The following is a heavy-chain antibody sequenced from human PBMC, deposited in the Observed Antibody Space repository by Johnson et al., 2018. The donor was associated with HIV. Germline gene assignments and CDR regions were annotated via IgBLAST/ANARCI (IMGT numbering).Heavy chain of an antibody. CDR1: GFTFSSYG. D-gene: IGHD2/OR15-2a*01. CDR2: IWYDGSNK. V-gene: IGHV3-33*06. CDR3: AKGLIGAFDI. Sequence: QVHLVESGGGVVQPGRSLRLSCAASGFTFSSYGMHWVRQAPGKGVEWVAVIWYDGSNKYYADSVKGRSTISRDNSKNTLYLQMNSLRAEDTAVYYCAKGLIGAFDIWGQGTMVTVSS. J-gene: IGHJ3*02.